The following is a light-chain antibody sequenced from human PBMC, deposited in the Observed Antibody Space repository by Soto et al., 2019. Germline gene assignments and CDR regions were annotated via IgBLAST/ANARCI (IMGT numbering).Light chain of an antibody. CDR3: LPHSIYPRS. Sequence: DIQMTKSPSSLSASVGDRVVITCRASQPIRSDLGWYQQKPGEAPKRLMYAASSLPSGVPSSFSGGGSGTRFILTISSLQPEDFATYYCLPHSIYPRSFSQGTKVEL. CDR1: QPIRSD. V-gene: IGKV1-17*01. J-gene: IGKJ1*01. CDR2: AAS.